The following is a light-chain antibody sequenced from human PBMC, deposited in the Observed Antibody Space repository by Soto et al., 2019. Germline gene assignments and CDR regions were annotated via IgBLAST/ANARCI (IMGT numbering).Light chain of an antibody. CDR3: HQSYSAPPT. V-gene: IGKV1-39*01. CDR2: HTS. Sequence: DIQMTQSPSSLSASVGDRVTITCRASQRISGYLNWFQQKPGKAPNLLVYHTSQLQSGVPPTFSGSGSGTDFTLTISSLQPEGFATYYCHQSYSAPPTFGQGTKLDIK. J-gene: IGKJ2*01. CDR1: QRISGY.